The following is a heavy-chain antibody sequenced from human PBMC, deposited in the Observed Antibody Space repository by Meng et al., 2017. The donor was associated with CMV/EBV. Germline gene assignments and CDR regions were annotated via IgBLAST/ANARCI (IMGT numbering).Heavy chain of an antibody. D-gene: IGHD5-18*01. CDR2: IYYSGST. CDR3: ARINTAMAHFDY. J-gene: IGHJ4*02. Sequence: VAGGSVSSGSYYWSWTRQSPGKGLEWIGDIYYSGSTNYNPSLKSRVTISVDTSKNQFSLKLSSVTAADTAVYYCARINTAMAHFDYWGQGTLVTVSS. V-gene: IGHV4-61*01. CDR1: GGSVSSGSYY.